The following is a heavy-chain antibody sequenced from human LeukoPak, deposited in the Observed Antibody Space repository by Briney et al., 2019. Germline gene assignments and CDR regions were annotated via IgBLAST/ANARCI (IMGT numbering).Heavy chain of an antibody. V-gene: IGHV3-30*03. J-gene: IGHJ4*02. CDR2: ISHDGSNK. CDR3: VIGHCSSTSCYDGY. Sequence: QSGGSLRLPCAASGFTFTSYGMHWVRQAPGKGLEWVAVISHDGSNKYYADSVKGRFTISRDNSKNTLYLQMSSLRAEDTAVYYCVIGHCSSTSCYDGYWGQGTLVTVSS. CDR1: GFTFTSYG. D-gene: IGHD2-2*01.